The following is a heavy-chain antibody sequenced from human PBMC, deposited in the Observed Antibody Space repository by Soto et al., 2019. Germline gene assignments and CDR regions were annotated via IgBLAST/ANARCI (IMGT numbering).Heavy chain of an antibody. CDR2: ISASGGST. J-gene: IGHJ5*02. V-gene: IGHV3-23*01. Sequence: GGSLRLSCAASGLTFSNYAMSWVRQAPGRGLEWVSAISASGGSTYYADSVKGRFTVSRDNSKNTLFLHMNSLRAEDTALYYCAKSGFLDPENNCFDPWGQGTLVTVSS. D-gene: IGHD3-3*01. CDR1: GLTFSNYA. CDR3: AKSGFLDPENNCFDP.